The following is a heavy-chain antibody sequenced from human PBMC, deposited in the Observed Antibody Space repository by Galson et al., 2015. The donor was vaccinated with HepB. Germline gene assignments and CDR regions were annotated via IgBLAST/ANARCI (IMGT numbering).Heavy chain of an antibody. CDR3: AQGVAAAGEFDY. V-gene: IGHV1-69*13. CDR2: IIPIFGTA. CDR1: GGTFSSYA. J-gene: IGHJ4*02. D-gene: IGHD6-13*01. Sequence: SVKVSCKASGGTFSSYAISWVRQAPGQGLEWMGGIIPIFGTANYAQKFQGRVTITADESTSTAYMELSSLRSEDTAVYYCAQGVAAAGEFDYWGQGTLVTVSS.